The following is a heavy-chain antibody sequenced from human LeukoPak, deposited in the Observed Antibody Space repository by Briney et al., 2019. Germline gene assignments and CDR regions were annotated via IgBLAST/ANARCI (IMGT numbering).Heavy chain of an antibody. V-gene: IGHV4-59*01. D-gene: IGHD2-15*01. CDR2: MYYNGNT. CDR1: GGSISGYY. J-gene: IGHJ6*03. Sequence: SETLSLTCTVSGGSISGYYWTWIRQPPGKGLEWIGYMYYNGNTNYNPSLKSRVTISVDTSKNQFSLKLSSVTAADTAVYYCARETLLGYCSGGSCGRPGYYYYMDVWGKGTTVTISS. CDR3: ARETLLGYCSGGSCGRPGYYYYMDV.